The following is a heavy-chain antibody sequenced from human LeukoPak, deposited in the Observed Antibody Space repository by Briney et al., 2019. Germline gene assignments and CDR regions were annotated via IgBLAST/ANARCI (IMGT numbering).Heavy chain of an antibody. V-gene: IGHV6-1*01. D-gene: IGHD6-13*01. CDR1: GDSVCNNNVA. CDR3: ARVQQLGQGFHY. CDR2: TYYRSKWYN. J-gene: IGHJ4*02. Sequence: SQTLSLTCAISGDSVCNNNVAWNWVRQSPSRGLEWLGRTYYRSKWYNDYAVSVKSRISITPDTSKNQVSLQLSSVSLEDTAIYFCARVQQLGQGFHYRGPGTLVTVSS.